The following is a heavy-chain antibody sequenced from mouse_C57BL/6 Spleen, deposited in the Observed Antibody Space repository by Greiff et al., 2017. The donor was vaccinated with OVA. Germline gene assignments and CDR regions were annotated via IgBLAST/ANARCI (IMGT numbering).Heavy chain of an antibody. CDR2: IDPSDSYT. D-gene: IGHD1-1*01. V-gene: IGHV1-50*01. Sequence: VQLQQPGAELVKPGASVKLSCKASGYTFTSYWMQWVKQRPGQGLEWIGEIDPSDSYTNYNQKFKGKATLTVDTSSSTAYMQLSSLTSEDSAVYYCARHITTVGYFDVWGTGTTVTVSS. CDR3: ARHITTVGYFDV. CDR1: GYTFTSYW. J-gene: IGHJ1*03.